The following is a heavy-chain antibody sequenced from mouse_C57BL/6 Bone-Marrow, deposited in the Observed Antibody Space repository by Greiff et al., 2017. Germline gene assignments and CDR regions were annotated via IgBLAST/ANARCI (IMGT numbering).Heavy chain of an antibody. CDR3: ARGTPFYDMDY. CDR1: GYTFTSYW. Sequence: QVQLQQSGAELVKPGASVKLSCKASGYTFTSYWMHWVKQRPGQGLEWIGMIHPNSGSTNYNQKFKSKATLTVDKSSSTAYMQLSSLTSEDSAVYYCARGTPFYDMDYWGQGTTVTVSS. CDR2: IHPNSGST. J-gene: IGHJ2*01. V-gene: IGHV1-64*01. D-gene: IGHD2-12*01.